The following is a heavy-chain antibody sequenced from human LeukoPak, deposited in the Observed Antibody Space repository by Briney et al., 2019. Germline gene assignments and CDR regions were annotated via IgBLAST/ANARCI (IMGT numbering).Heavy chain of an antibody. V-gene: IGHV4-4*07. CDR3: ARLQLRHCSRTSCANEFDY. J-gene: IGHJ4*02. Sequence: SETLSLTCTVSGGSISRYYWSWIRQPAGKGLEWIGRIYTSGSTINNPSLKNTNYNPSLKSRLTMSVDRSKNQFSLKMTSVTAADTAVYYCARLQLRHCSRTSCANEFDYWGQGTLVTVSS. CDR2: IYTSGSTINNPSLKNT. CDR1: GGSISRYY. D-gene: IGHD2-2*01.